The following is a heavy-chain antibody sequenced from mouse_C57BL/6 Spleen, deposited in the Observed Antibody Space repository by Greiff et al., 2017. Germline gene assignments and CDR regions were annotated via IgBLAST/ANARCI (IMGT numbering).Heavy chain of an antibody. V-gene: IGHV1-22*01. Sequence: VQLKESGPELVKPGASVKMSCKASGYTFTDYNMHWVKQSHGKSLEWIGYINPNNGGTSYNQKFKGKATLTVNKSSSTAYMELRSLTSEDSAVYYCARSGDYDAWFAYWGQGTLVTVSA. J-gene: IGHJ3*01. CDR2: INPNNGGT. CDR3: ARSGDYDAWFAY. CDR1: GYTFTDYN. D-gene: IGHD2-4*01.